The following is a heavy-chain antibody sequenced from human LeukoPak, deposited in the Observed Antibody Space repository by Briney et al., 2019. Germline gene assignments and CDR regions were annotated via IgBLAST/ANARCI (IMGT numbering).Heavy chain of an antibody. Sequence: SETLSLTCAVSGGSISSSNWWSWVRRPPGKGLEWIGEIYHSGSTNYNPSLKSRVTISVDKSKNQFSLKLSSVTAADTAVYYCARKSLAVAVSGFDYWGQGTLVTVSS. CDR1: GGSISSSNW. J-gene: IGHJ4*02. V-gene: IGHV4-4*02. D-gene: IGHD6-19*01. CDR3: ARKSLAVAVSGFDY. CDR2: IYHSGST.